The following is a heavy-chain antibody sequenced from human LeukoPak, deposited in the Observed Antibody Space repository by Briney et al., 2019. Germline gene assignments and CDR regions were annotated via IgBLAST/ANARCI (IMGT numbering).Heavy chain of an antibody. Sequence: SETLSLTCTVSGGSISSYYWSWIRQPPGKGLEWIGYIYYSGSTNYNPSLKSRVTISVDTSKNQFSLKLSSVTAADTAVYYCARGNEVAVAGVWFDPWGQGTLVTVSS. CDR3: ARGNEVAVAGVWFDP. D-gene: IGHD6-19*01. CDR1: GGSISSYY. J-gene: IGHJ5*02. CDR2: IYYSGST. V-gene: IGHV4-59*01.